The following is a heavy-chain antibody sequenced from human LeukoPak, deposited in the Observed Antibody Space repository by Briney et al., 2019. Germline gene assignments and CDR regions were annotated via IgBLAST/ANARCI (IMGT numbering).Heavy chain of an antibody. J-gene: IGHJ4*02. V-gene: IGHV3-7*04. CDR3: VRDGGYYGPDS. Sequence: GESLTLPCAASGFNISFYWLSWVRQPPRTGLEWVANRNQVASENNYLDSAKSRLAIMRVNAQNPLFSQMNTVRTADIATYYFVRDGGYYGPDSWGQGALVSLSS. CDR1: GFNISFYW. D-gene: IGHD3-10*01. CDR2: RNQVASEN.